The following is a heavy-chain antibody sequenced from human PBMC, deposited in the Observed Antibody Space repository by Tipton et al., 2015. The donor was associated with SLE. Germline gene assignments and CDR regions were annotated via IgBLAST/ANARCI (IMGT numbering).Heavy chain of an antibody. D-gene: IGHD6-19*01. Sequence: TLSLTCTVSGGSISSSSYYWGWIRQPPGKGLEWIGSIYYSGSTYYNPSLKSRVTISVDTSKNQFSLKLSSVTAADTAVYYCARGGWYYFDFWGQGTLVTVSS. V-gene: IGHV4-39*07. CDR3: ARGGWYYFDF. CDR2: IYYSGST. J-gene: IGHJ4*02. CDR1: GGSISSSSYY.